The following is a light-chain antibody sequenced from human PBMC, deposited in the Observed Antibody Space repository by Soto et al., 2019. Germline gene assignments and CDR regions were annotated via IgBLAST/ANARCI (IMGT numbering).Light chain of an antibody. CDR2: VAS. CDR1: QGISSW. V-gene: IGKV1D-12*01. Sequence: DIQMTQSPSSVSAYVGDRVTITCRASQGISSWLAWYQQKPAKAPNLLIYVASSLQSGVTSRFCGSGSGTYFTLTINSLQPEDSATYYWQRANSSPRTLVAGTKVEIK. CDR3: QRANSSPRT. J-gene: IGKJ4*01.